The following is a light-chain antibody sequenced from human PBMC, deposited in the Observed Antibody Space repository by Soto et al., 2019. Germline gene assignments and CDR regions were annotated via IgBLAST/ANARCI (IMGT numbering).Light chain of an antibody. CDR1: QSVNSDY. CDR3: QQYGRV. J-gene: IGKJ2*01. CDR2: AAS. Sequence: ENELTQSTGTLSLSPGERATLSCRASQSVNSDYLAWYQQKPGQAPRLLIYAASSRATGIPDRFSGSGSGTDFTLTISRLESEDCTVYYCQQYGRVFGQGTKREIK. V-gene: IGKV3-20*01.